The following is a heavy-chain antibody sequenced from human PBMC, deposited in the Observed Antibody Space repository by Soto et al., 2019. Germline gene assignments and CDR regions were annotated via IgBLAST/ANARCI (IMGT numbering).Heavy chain of an antibody. CDR2: ISGSGGST. CDR1: EFTFSSYA. CDR3: AKPSTYYDFWSGYYTRRSPEQYYFDY. J-gene: IGHJ4*02. D-gene: IGHD3-3*01. V-gene: IGHV3-23*01. Sequence: SGGSLRLSCAASEFTFSSYAMSWVRQAPGKGLEWVSAISGSGGSTYYADSVKGRFTISRDNSKNTLYLQMNSLRAEDTAVYYCAKPSTYYDFWSGYYTRRSPEQYYFDYWGQGTLVTVSS.